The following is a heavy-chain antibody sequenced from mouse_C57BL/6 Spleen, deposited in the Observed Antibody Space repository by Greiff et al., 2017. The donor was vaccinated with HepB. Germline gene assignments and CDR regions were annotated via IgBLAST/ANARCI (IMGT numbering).Heavy chain of an antibody. CDR1: GFNIKDYY. CDR2: IDPEDGET. J-gene: IGHJ3*01. Sequence: EVKLVESGAELVKPGASVKLSCTASGFNIKDYYMHWVKQRTEQGLEWIGRIDPEDGETKYAPKFQGKATITADTSSNTAYLQLSSLTSEDTAVYYCASPPDYGAWFAYWGQGTLVTVSA. D-gene: IGHD2-4*01. CDR3: ASPPDYGAWFAY. V-gene: IGHV14-2*01.